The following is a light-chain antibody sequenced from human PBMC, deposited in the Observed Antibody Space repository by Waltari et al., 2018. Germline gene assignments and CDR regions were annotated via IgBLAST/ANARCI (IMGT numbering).Light chain of an antibody. CDR2: DAS. J-gene: IGKJ1*01. CDR1: QSVSSY. CDR3: QQRSNWPPWT. V-gene: IGKV3-11*01. Sequence: EIVLTQSPATLSLSPGERATLSCRASQSVSSYLAWYPQKPGQAPRLLIYDASNRATGLPARFSGSGSVTDFTLTISSLEPEDFAVYYCQQRSNWPPWTFGQGTKVEIK.